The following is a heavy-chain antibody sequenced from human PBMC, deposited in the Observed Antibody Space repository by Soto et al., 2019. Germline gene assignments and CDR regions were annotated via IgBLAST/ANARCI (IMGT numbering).Heavy chain of an antibody. V-gene: IGHV1-69*13. Sequence: SVKVSCKASGGTFSSYAISWVRQAPGQGLEWMGGIIPIFGTANYAQKFQGRVTITADESTSTAYMELSSLRSEDTAVYYCATRPRDIVVVPAASPLDYYGMDVWGQGTTVTVSS. D-gene: IGHD2-2*01. CDR1: GGTFSSYA. CDR3: ATRPRDIVVVPAASPLDYYGMDV. CDR2: IIPIFGTA. J-gene: IGHJ6*02.